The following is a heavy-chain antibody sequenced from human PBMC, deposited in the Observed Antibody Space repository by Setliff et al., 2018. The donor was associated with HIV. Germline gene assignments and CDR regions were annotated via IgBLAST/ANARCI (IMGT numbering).Heavy chain of an antibody. D-gene: IGHD3-10*01. CDR2: ISTYNGQR. Sequence: ASVKVSCKASGYTFSQYGISWVRQAPGQGLEWMGWISTYNGQRNYAQKVQGRVTFTTDTSTSTAYMELRSLRSDDTAVYYCAREGVREPPSNTLYYGMDVWGQGTTVTVSS. CDR1: GYTFSQYG. V-gene: IGHV1-18*01. CDR3: AREGVREPPSNTLYYGMDV. J-gene: IGHJ6*02.